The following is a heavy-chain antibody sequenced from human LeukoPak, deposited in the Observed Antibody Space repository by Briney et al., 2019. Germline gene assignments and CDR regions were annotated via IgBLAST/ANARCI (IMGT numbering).Heavy chain of an antibody. V-gene: IGHV4-4*07. CDR2: IYTSGST. CDR1: GGSMSSYY. CDR3: AREDQLLWFRELLVYFDY. Sequence: LETLSLTRTVSGGSMSSYYWSWIRQPAGKGLEWIGRIYTSGSTNYNPSLKSRVTMSVDTSKNQFSLKLSSVTAADTAVYYCAREDQLLWFRELLVYFDYWGQGTLVTVSS. J-gene: IGHJ4*02. D-gene: IGHD3-10*01.